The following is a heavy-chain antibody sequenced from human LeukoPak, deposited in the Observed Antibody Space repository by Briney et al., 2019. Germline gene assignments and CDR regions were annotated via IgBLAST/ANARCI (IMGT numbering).Heavy chain of an antibody. CDR2: ISGSGGST. CDR3: AKDEGESHSSGWPFDY. Sequence: GGSLRLSCAASGFTLSSYAMSWVRQAPGKGLEWASAISGSGGSTYYADSVKGRFTISRDNSKNTLYLQMNSLRAEDTAVYYCAKDEGESHSSGWPFDYWGQGTLVTVSS. D-gene: IGHD6-19*01. J-gene: IGHJ4*02. CDR1: GFTLSSYA. V-gene: IGHV3-23*01.